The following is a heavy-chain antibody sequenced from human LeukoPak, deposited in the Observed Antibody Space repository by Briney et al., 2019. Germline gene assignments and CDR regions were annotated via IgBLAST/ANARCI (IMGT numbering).Heavy chain of an antibody. Sequence: KASETLSLTCAAYGGSFSGYYWRWIRQPPGKGLEWMGEINHSGSTNYNPSLKSRVTISVDTSKNQFSLKLSSVTAADTAVYYCAGDYYDSSGYYYDYWGQGTLVTFSS. CDR3: AGDYYDSSGYYYDY. D-gene: IGHD3-22*01. J-gene: IGHJ4*02. CDR2: INHSGST. V-gene: IGHV4-34*01. CDR1: GGSFSGYY.